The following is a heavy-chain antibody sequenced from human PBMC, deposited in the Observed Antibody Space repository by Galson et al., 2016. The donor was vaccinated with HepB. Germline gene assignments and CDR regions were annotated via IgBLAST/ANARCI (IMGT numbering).Heavy chain of an antibody. D-gene: IGHD2-2*01. CDR1: GFTFSNYN. J-gene: IGHJ6*02. Sequence: SLRLSCAASGFTFSNYNMHWVRQSTGKGLEWVSGIGTAGDTNYSGSVKGRFTISRENGKNSFYPQMNNLRAGDTAVYYCARGYCSNTSCREAAYHSFFMAVWGQGTTVTVSS. CDR2: IGTAGDT. CDR3: ARGYCSNTSCREAAYHSFFMAV. V-gene: IGHV3-13*01.